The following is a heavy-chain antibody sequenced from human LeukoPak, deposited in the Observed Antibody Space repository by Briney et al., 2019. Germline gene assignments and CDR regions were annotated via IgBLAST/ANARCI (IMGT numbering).Heavy chain of an antibody. V-gene: IGHV3-48*04. CDR1: GLTFSSYS. J-gene: IGHJ4*02. CDR2: ISSSGTTV. Sequence: PGGSLRLSCAASGLTFSSYSMNWVRQAPGKGLEWLSYISSSGTTVYCADSVKGRFTISRDNADNSLYLQMNSLRAEDTAVYYCARALPIDYWGQGTLVTVSP. CDR3: ARALPIDY.